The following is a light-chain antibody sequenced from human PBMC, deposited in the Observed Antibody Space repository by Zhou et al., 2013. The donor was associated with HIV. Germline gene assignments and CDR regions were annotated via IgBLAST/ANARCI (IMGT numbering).Light chain of an antibody. V-gene: IGKV3-11*01. J-gene: IGKJ4*01. CDR3: QQRSSWPLT. Sequence: EIVLTQSPATLSLSPGESATLSCRASQSVSRYLAWYQQKRGQAPRLLIYDATNRATGIPARFSGSGSGTDFTLTISSLEPEDFAVYYCQQRSSWPLTFGGGTKVEIK. CDR1: QSVSRY. CDR2: DAT.